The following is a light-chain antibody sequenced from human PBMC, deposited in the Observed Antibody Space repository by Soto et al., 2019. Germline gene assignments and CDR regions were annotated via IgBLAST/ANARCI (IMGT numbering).Light chain of an antibody. CDR1: SSDVGGYNY. CDR2: DVS. CDR3: SSYTRRSTLV. V-gene: IGLV2-14*01. J-gene: IGLJ2*01. Sequence: QSVLTQPASVSGSPGQSITISCTATSSDVGGYNYVSWYQQHPGKAPQLMIYDVSNRPLGVSNRFSGSKSGNTASLTISGLKAEDEADYYCSSYTRRSTLVCGGGIKLTGL.